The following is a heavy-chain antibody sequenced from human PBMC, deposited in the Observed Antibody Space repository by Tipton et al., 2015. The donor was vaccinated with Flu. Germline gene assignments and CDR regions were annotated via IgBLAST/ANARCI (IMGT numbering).Heavy chain of an antibody. CDR2: ISGSGGST. D-gene: IGHD3-3*01. V-gene: IGHV3-23*01. CDR3: AKYSGGDFWSYYYYGMDV. CDR1: GFTFSSYA. Sequence: LRLSCAASGFTFSSYAMSWVRQAPGKGLEWVSAISGSGGSTYYADSVKGRFTISRDNSKNALYLQMNSLRAEDTAVYYCAKYSGGDFWSYYYYGMDVWDQGP. J-gene: IGHJ6*02.